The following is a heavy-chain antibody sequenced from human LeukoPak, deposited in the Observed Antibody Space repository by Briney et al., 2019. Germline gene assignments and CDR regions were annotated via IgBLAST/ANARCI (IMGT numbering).Heavy chain of an antibody. J-gene: IGHJ2*01. D-gene: IGHD1-26*01. CDR2: IYHSGST. CDR1: GGSISSSNW. Sequence: SETLSLTCAVSGGSISSSNWWSWVRQPPGKGLEWIGEIYHSGSTNYNPSLKSRVTISVDKSKNQFSLKLSSVTAADTAVYYCARDGSRWELPSGWYFDLWGRGTLVTVSS. CDR3: ARDGSRWELPSGWYFDL. V-gene: IGHV4-4*02.